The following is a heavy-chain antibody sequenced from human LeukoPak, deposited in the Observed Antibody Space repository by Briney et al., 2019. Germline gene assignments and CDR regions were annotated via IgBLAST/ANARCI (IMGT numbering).Heavy chain of an antibody. CDR3: AKANGGRFDY. Sequence: GESLKTSCEGSGYSFTTSWIGWVRQMPGKGLEWMGIIYPADSDTKYSPSSQGQVTISADKSISTAYLQESSLKASDTAMYYCAKANGGRFDYWGEGTLVTVSS. D-gene: IGHD4-23*01. CDR2: IYPADSDT. V-gene: IGHV5-51*01. J-gene: IGHJ4*02. CDR1: GYSFTTSW.